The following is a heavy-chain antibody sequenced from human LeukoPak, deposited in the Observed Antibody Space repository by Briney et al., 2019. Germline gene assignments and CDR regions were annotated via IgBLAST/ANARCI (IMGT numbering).Heavy chain of an antibody. Sequence: SVKVSCKASGYTFTGYYMHWVRQAPGQGLEWMGGIIPIFGTANYAQKFQGRVTITADESTSTAYMELSSLRSEDTAVYYCARAIAVAGTFDYWGQGTLVTVSS. CDR2: IIPIFGTA. J-gene: IGHJ4*02. D-gene: IGHD6-19*01. V-gene: IGHV1-69*13. CDR1: GYTFTGYY. CDR3: ARAIAVAGTFDY.